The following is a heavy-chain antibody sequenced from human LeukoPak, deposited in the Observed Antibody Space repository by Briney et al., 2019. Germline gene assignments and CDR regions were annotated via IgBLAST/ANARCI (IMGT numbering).Heavy chain of an antibody. CDR1: GFTFSSYA. CDR2: ISSSGSTI. V-gene: IGHV3-48*01. J-gene: IGHJ4*02. Sequence: PGGSLRLSCAASGFTFSSYAMNWVRQAPGKGLEWVSYISSSGSTIHYADSVKGRFTISRDNVKNSLYLQMNSLRAEDTAVYYCAREGGLYSSDWYVSLFDQWGQGTLVTVSS. D-gene: IGHD6-19*01. CDR3: AREGGLYSSDWYVSLFDQ.